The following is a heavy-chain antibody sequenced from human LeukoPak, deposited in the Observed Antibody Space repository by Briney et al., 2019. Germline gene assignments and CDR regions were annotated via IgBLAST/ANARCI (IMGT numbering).Heavy chain of an antibody. CDR2: IYYSGST. CDR3: ARESPGYSSSYNWFDP. Sequence: SETLSLTCTVSGGSISSYYWSWIRQPPGKGLEWIGYIYYSGSTNYNPSLKSRVTISVDTSKNQFSLKLSSVTAADTAVYYCARESPGYSSSYNWFDPRGQGTLVTVSS. V-gene: IGHV4-59*01. D-gene: IGHD6-13*01. CDR1: GGSISSYY. J-gene: IGHJ5*02.